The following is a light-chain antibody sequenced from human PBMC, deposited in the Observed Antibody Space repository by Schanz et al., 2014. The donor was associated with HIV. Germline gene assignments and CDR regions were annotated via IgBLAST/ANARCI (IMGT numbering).Light chain of an antibody. Sequence: EIVMTQSPATLSLSPGERATLSCRASQTVTSDFLAWYQQKPGQPPSLLIYGASTRATGIPVRFSGSGSGTEFTLTISSLQSEDFALYYCQQYDGWPLSFGGGTKVEIK. CDR3: QQYDGWPLS. CDR2: GAS. CDR1: QTVTSD. J-gene: IGKJ4*01. V-gene: IGKV3-15*01.